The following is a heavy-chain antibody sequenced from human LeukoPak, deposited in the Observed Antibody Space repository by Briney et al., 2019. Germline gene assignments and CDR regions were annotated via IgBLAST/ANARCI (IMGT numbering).Heavy chain of an antibody. D-gene: IGHD1-26*01. CDR3: AYWGIGEATTDFAS. CDR2: ISYDGSNK. CDR1: GFTFSSYG. Sequence: GGSLRLSCAASGFTFSSYGMHWVRQAPGKGLEWVAVISYDGSNKYYADSVKGRFTISRDNSKNTLYLQMNSLRAEDTPVYYCAYWGIGEATTDFASWGQGTLFTASP. J-gene: IGHJ4*02. V-gene: IGHV3-30*03.